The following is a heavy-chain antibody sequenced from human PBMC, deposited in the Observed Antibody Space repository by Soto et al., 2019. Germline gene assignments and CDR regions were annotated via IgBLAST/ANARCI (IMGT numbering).Heavy chain of an antibody. D-gene: IGHD3-10*01. CDR1: GFTFTSSA. CDR3: AAPSFNYYGSGNYDYYYMDV. V-gene: IGHV1-58*02. CDR2: IVVGSGNT. J-gene: IGHJ6*03. Sequence: GASVKVSGKASGFTFTSSAMQWVRQARGQRLEWIGWIVVGSGNTNYAQKFQERVTITRDMSTSTAYMELSSLRSEDTAVYYCAAPSFNYYGSGNYDYYYMDVWGKGTTVTVSS.